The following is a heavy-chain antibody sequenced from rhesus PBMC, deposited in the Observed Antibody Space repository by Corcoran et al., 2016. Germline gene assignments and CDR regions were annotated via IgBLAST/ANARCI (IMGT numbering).Heavy chain of an antibody. J-gene: IGHJ4*01. CDR1: GGSFRGYY. CDR3: ARTGSWSGLDY. D-gene: IGHD6-13*01. V-gene: IGHV4-165*01. CDR2: ISGTRRST. Sequence: QVQLQESGPGLVKPSETLSLTCAVSGGSFRGYYWGWIRQPPGKGLEWVGYISGTRRSTASNPSLKSRVTSSTDTSKNQFSLKLSSVTAADTAVYYCARTGSWSGLDYWGQGVLVTVSS.